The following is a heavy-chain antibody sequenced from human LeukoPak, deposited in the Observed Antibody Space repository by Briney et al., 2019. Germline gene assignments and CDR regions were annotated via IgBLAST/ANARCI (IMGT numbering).Heavy chain of an antibody. J-gene: IGHJ5*02. Sequence: PSETLSLTCTVSGGSISSYYWSWIRQPPGKGLEWIGNIYYSGSTNYNPSLKSRVIISVDTSKNQFSLRLSSVTAADTAVYYCARAIYVVRPKSNWFDPWGQGTLVTVSS. CDR2: IYYSGST. V-gene: IGHV4-59*01. D-gene: IGHD3-10*01. CDR1: GGSISSYY. CDR3: ARAIYVVRPKSNWFDP.